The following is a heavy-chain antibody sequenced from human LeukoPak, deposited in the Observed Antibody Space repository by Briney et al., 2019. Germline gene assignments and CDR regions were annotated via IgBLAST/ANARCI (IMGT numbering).Heavy chain of an antibody. CDR2: ISGSGDST. CDR3: AKSRDGYSYYFGY. D-gene: IGHD5-24*01. CDR1: GFTFSSYA. Sequence: GGSLRLSCAASGFTFSSYAMSWVRQAPGKGLEWVSVISGSGDSTYSADSVRGRFTISRDNSKNTLYLQMNSLRAEDTAVYYCAKSRDGYSYYFGYWGQGTLVTVSA. V-gene: IGHV3-23*01. J-gene: IGHJ4*02.